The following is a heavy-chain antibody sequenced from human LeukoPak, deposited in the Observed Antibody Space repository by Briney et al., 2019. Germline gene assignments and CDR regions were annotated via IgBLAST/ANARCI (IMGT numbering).Heavy chain of an antibody. CDR2: ISGRDGGT. CDR1: GFTFSTYG. Sequence: PGGSLRLSCTASGFTFSTYGMNWIRQAPGKGLEWVSAISGRDGGTYYADSVKGRFTISRDNSKNSLYLQMNSLRAEDTAVYYCAELGITMIGGVWGKGTTVTISS. J-gene: IGHJ6*04. D-gene: IGHD3-10*02. CDR3: AELGITMIGGV. V-gene: IGHV3-23*01.